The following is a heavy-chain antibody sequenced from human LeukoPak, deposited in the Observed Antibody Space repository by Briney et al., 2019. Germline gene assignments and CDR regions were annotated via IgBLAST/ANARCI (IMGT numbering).Heavy chain of an antibody. D-gene: IGHD2-2*01. J-gene: IGHJ6*02. CDR2: ISWHSGSI. CDR3: AKDIGTSLLHGMDV. CDR1: GFTFDDYA. Sequence: DRSLRLSCAASGFTFDDYAMHWVRQAPGKGLEWVSGISWHSGSIGYADSVKGRFTISRDNAKNSLYLQMNSLRAEDTALYYCAKDIGTSLLHGMDVWGQGTTVTVSS. V-gene: IGHV3-9*01.